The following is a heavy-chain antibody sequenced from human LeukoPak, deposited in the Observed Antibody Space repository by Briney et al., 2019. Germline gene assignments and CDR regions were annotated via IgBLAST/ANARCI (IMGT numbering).Heavy chain of an antibody. J-gene: IGHJ5*02. CDR3: ARAPLVVPAAMAWFDP. CDR2: IIPIFGTA. CDR1: GGTFSSYV. V-gene: IGHV1-69*13. D-gene: IGHD2-2*01. Sequence: AASVKVSCKASGGTFSSYVISWVRQAPGQGLEWMGGIIPIFGTANYAQKFQGRVTITADESTSTAYMELSSLRSEDTAVYYCARAPLVVPAAMAWFDPWGQGTLVTVSS.